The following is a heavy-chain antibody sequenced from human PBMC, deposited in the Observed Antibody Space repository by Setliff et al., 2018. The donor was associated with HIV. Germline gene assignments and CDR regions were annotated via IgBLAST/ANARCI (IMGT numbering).Heavy chain of an antibody. CDR1: GDTLSIHP. V-gene: IGHV1-69*05. CDR2: IIPMYGVA. J-gene: IGHJ4*02. D-gene: IGHD5-12*01. CDR3: ARSAHDSETGY. Sequence: ASVKVSCKASGDTLSIHPISWVRQAPGRGLDWMGGIIPMYGVANYAQKFQGRVTITTDESTSTAYMELRSLRSDDTAVYYCARSAHDSETGYWGQGTLVTVSS.